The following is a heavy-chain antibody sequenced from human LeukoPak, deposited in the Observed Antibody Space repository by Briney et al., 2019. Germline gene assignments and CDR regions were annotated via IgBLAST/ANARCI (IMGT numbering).Heavy chain of an antibody. CDR3: ARVRHDPLEYGYYMDV. CDR2: INQTGNT. J-gene: IGHJ6*03. CDR1: GGSFSGFY. D-gene: IGHD3-3*01. Sequence: SETLSLTYAVDGGSFSGFYWTWIRQTPAKRLEWIGEINQTGNTNYNPSLTDYSPSLKPRVTISVDSSKSQLSLKVNSVTAADTGIYYCARVRHDPLEYGYYMDVWGTGTPVAVSS. V-gene: IGHV4-34*01.